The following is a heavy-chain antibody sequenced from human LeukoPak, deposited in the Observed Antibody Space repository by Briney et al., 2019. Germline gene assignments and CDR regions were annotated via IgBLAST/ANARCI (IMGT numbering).Heavy chain of an antibody. V-gene: IGHV1-69*13. Sequence: ASVKVSCKASGGTFSSYAISWVRQAPGQGLEWMGGIIPIFGTANYAQKFQGRVTITADESMSTAYMELSSLRSEDTAVYYCARRYSGSSTDAFDIWGQGTMVTVSS. CDR3: ARRYSGSSTDAFDI. J-gene: IGHJ3*02. D-gene: IGHD1-26*01. CDR2: IIPIFGTA. CDR1: GGTFSSYA.